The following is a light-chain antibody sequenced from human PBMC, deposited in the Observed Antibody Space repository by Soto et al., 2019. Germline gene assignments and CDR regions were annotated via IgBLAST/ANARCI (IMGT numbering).Light chain of an antibody. CDR2: EVT. CDR1: SSDVGGYNY. Sequence: QSVLTQPASVSGSPGQSITISCTGTSSDVGGYNYVSWYQQHPGKAPKLMIYEVTNRPSGVSNRFSGSKSGNTASLTISGLQAEDEADYYCSSYTSSNTVLFRGGTKVTVL. V-gene: IGLV2-14*01. CDR3: SSYTSSNTVL. J-gene: IGLJ2*01.